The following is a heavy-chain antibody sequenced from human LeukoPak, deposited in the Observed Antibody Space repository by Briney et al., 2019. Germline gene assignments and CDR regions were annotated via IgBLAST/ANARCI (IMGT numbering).Heavy chain of an antibody. Sequence: GGSLRLSCAASGFTFSSYGMHWVRQAPGKGLEWVAVISYDGSNKYYADSVKGRFTISRDNSKNTLYLQMNSLRAEDTAVYYCASSAGSGYYNYWGQGTLVTVSS. CDR3: ASSAGSGYYNY. V-gene: IGHV3-30*03. CDR1: GFTFSSYG. D-gene: IGHD3-22*01. CDR2: ISYDGSNK. J-gene: IGHJ4*02.